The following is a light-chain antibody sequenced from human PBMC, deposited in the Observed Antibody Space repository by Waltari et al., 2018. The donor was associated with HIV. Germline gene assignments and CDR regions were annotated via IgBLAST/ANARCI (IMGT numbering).Light chain of an antibody. CDR2: DDS. V-gene: IGLV3-21*02. CDR3: QVWDSSTDLRV. Sequence: SYVLTQPPSVSVAPGQTARITCGGNNIGSKGVPWYQQKPSQAPVLVVYDDSDRRSGVPERFSGSRSWNTATLTISSVEAGDEADFYCQVWDSSTDLRVFGGGTKLTVL. J-gene: IGLJ2*01. CDR1: NIGSKG.